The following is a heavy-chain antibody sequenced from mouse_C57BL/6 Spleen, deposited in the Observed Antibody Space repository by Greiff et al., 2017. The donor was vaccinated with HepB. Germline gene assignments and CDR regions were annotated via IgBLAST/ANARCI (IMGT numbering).Heavy chain of an antibody. V-gene: IGHV1-53*01. Sequence: QVQLQQPGTELVKPGASVKLSCKASGYTFTSYWMHWVKQRPGQGLEWIGNINPSNGGTNYNEKFKSKATLTVDKSSSTAYMQLSSLTSEDSAVYYCARQGIYYGSSYWYFDVWGTGTTVTVSS. J-gene: IGHJ1*03. CDR3: ARQGIYYGSSYWYFDV. CDR2: INPSNGGT. CDR1: GYTFTSYW. D-gene: IGHD1-1*01.